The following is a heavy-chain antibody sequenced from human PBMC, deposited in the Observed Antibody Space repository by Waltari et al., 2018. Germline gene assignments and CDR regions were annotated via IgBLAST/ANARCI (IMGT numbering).Heavy chain of an antibody. CDR1: GFTFSSYA. CDR3: ARDWGYYGSGRTYGMDV. J-gene: IGHJ6*02. Sequence: VQLVESGGGVVQPGRSLRLSCAASGFTFSSYAMPWVRQAPGRGLEGVEVISYEGRKKYYADSGKGRFTISRDNAKNALDLQMKSLRAEDTAVYYCARDWGYYGSGRTYGMDVWGQGTTVTVSS. D-gene: IGHD3-10*01. CDR2: ISYEGRKK. V-gene: IGHV3-30*01.